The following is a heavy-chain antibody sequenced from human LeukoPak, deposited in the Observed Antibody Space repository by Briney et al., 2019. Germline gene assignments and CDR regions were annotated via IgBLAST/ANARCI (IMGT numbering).Heavy chain of an antibody. CDR3: ARGAPRVVAIDH. CDR1: GFSLTSYA. CDR2: LSSDGITQ. J-gene: IGHJ4*02. V-gene: IGHV3-30*04. D-gene: IGHD5-12*01. Sequence: GGSLRLSCVASGFSLTSYAMHWVRQAPGKGLEWVTILSSDGITQNYADSVRGRFTISRDDSKKTLYLQMNSLRREDTAIYYCARGAPRVVAIDHWGQGALVTVSS.